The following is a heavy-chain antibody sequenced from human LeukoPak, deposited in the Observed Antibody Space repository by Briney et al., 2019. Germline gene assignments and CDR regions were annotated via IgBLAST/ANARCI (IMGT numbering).Heavy chain of an antibody. Sequence: GASVKVSCKASGGTFSSYAISWVRQAPGQGLEWMGGIIPIFGTANYAQKFQGRVTITTDEPTSTAYMELSSLRSEDTAVYYCARATLVGATFPHAFDIWGQGTMVTVSS. CDR3: ARATLVGATFPHAFDI. V-gene: IGHV1-69*05. J-gene: IGHJ3*02. CDR2: IIPIFGTA. D-gene: IGHD1-26*01. CDR1: GGTFSSYA.